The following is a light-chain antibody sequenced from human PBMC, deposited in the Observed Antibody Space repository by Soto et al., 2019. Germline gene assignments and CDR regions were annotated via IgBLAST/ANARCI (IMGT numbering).Light chain of an antibody. CDR1: SSNIGTNY. J-gene: IGLJ3*02. Sequence: QSVLTQPPSVSAAPGEKVTISCSGSSSNIGTNYVSWYRQLPGTAPKLLIYKESERPSGIPDRFSGSKSGTSATLGITGLQTGDEADYYCGTWDTFISARVFGGGTKLTDL. V-gene: IGLV1-51*02. CDR2: KES. CDR3: GTWDTFISARV.